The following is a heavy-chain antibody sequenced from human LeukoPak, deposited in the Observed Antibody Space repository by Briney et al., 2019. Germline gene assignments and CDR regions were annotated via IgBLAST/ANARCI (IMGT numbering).Heavy chain of an antibody. CDR1: GGSIINYY. V-gene: IGHV4-39*07. J-gene: IGHJ4*02. D-gene: IGHD5-12*01. CDR2: IYYSGST. CDR3: ARGGYSSYADLDY. Sequence: SETLSLTCTVSGGSIINYYWSWIRQPPGKGLEWIGSIYYSGSTYYNPSLKSRVTISVDTSKNQFSLKLSSVTAADTAVYYCARGGYSSYADLDYWGQGTLVTVSS.